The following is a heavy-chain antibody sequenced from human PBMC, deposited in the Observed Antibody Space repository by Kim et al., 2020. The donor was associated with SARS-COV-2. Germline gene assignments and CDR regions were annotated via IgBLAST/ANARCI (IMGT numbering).Heavy chain of an antibody. CDR2: ISGSGGST. CDR3: AKDGLSGWLERRWEFKNYYGMDV. V-gene: IGHV3-23*01. J-gene: IGHJ6*02. Sequence: GGSLRLSCAASGSTFSSYAMSWVRQAPGKGLEWVSAISGSGGSTYYADSVKGRFTISRDNSKNTLYLQMNSLRAEDTAVYYCAKDGLSGWLERRWEFKNYYGMDVWGQGTTVTVSS. D-gene: IGHD1-1*01. CDR1: GSTFSSYA.